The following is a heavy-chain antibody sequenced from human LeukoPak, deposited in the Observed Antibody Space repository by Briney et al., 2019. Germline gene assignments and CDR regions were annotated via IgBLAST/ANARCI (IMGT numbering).Heavy chain of an antibody. Sequence: PGGSLRLSCAASGFTFSSYSMNWVRQAPGKGLEWVSSISSSSSYIYYADSVKGRFTISRDNAKNSLYLQMNSLRAEDTAVYYCAKLKTFWSGTVDYWGQGTLVTVSS. V-gene: IGHV3-21*04. CDR3: AKLKTFWSGTVDY. CDR1: GFTFSSYS. J-gene: IGHJ4*02. D-gene: IGHD3-3*01. CDR2: ISSSSSYI.